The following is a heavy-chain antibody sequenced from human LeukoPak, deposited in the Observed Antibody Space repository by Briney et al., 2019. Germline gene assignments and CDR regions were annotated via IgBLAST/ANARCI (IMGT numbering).Heavy chain of an antibody. Sequence: GSLRLSCAASGFTFHSFGLHRVRQAPSQGLEGVAGIWYDGSNKYYADSVKGRFTISRDNSKNTLYLQMNSLRAEDTAVYYCAKEGRGYYMYNWFDPWGQGTLVTVSS. CDR3: AKEGRGYYMYNWFDP. D-gene: IGHD3-3*01. CDR2: IWYDGSNK. J-gene: IGHJ5*02. CDR1: GFTFHSFG. V-gene: IGHV3-33*06.